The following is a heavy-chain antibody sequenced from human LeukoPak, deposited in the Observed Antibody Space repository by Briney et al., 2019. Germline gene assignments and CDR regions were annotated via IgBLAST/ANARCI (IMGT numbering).Heavy chain of an antibody. D-gene: IGHD3-10*01. CDR2: ISYDGSNK. CDR1: GFTFSSYA. Sequence: GGSLRLSCAASGFTFSSYAMHWVRQAPGKGLEWVAVISYDGSNKYYADSVKGRFTISRDNSKNTLYLQMNSLRAEDTAVYYCARGLGGITMVRGFDYWGQGTLVTVSS. V-gene: IGHV3-30*04. J-gene: IGHJ4*02. CDR3: ARGLGGITMVRGFDY.